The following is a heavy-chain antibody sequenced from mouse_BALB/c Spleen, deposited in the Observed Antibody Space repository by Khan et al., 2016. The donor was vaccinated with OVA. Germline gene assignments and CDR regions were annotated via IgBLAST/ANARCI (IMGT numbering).Heavy chain of an antibody. J-gene: IGHJ2*01. CDR2: IYYTSGYT. CDR3: ARDRIDY. CDR1: GYTYSFYW. Sequence: QVQLKQSGAELAKPGASVKMSCTASGYTYSFYWTLWKTQRRGEGLVCMGYIYYTSGYTDYNQKFKDKATLTADKSSSTAYMQLSSLTSDDSAVYYCARDRIDYWGQGTALTVSS. V-gene: IGHV1-7*01.